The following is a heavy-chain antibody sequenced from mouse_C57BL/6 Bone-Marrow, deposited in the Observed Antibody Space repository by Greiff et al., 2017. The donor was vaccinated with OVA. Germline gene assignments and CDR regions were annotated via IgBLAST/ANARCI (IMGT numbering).Heavy chain of an antibody. CDR3: GGGYDEGAMDY. CDR1: GFSLTSYG. CDR2: IWRGGST. J-gene: IGHJ4*01. V-gene: IGHV2-5*01. Sequence: VQLQQSGPGLVQPSQSLSITCTVSGFSLTSYGVHWVRQSPGKGLEWLGVIWRGGSTDYTAAFMSRLSITKDNSKSQVFVKMNSLQADDTAIYYCGGGYDEGAMDYWGQGTSVTVAS. D-gene: IGHD2-2*01.